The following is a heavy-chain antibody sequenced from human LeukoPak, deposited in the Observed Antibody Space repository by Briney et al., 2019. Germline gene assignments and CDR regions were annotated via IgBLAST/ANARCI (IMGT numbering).Heavy chain of an antibody. Sequence: APVKVSCKASGYTSTAYYMHGWRRAPGQGLEGMGWINPNSGGTNYAQKFQGRVNMTRDTSISTAYMELSRLRSDDTAVYYCARADSSGYSGFGDFDYWGQGTLVTVSS. CDR3: ARADSSGYSGFGDFDY. CDR2: INPNSGGT. CDR1: GYTSTAYY. D-gene: IGHD3-22*01. J-gene: IGHJ4*02. V-gene: IGHV1-2*02.